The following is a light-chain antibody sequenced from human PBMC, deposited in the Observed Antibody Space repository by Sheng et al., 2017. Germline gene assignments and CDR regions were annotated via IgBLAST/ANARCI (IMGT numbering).Light chain of an antibody. Sequence: DIQMTQSPSSVSASIGDTVTITCRASHDVSRRLAWYQQQPGKAPRPLIHSASSLQEGVPSRFSGRGSGTDFSLIISSLQPEDFATYFCQQSNSLPRTFGPRD. CDR3: QQSNSLPRT. V-gene: IGKV1-12*01. CDR1: HDVSRR. CDR2: SAS. J-gene: IGKJ1*01.